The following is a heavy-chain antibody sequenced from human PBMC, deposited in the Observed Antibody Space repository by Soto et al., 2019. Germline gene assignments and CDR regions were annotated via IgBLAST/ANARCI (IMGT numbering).Heavy chain of an antibody. D-gene: IGHD3-10*01. J-gene: IGHJ6*02. CDR1: HGAVISYY. Sequence: SEILSLTCTAPHGAVISYYWSWIRQPPGEGLEWIGVFYYGRSTSYNPSLKSRVNISLDRSKKQISLNLTSVTAADTAIYYCARADYSGSGIGMAVWCRWTTGTVSS. CDR2: FYYGRST. CDR3: ARADYSGSGIGMAV. V-gene: IGHV4-59*02.